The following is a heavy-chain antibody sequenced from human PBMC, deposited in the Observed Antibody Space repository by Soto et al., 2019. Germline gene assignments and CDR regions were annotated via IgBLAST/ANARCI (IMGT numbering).Heavy chain of an antibody. CDR2: IYYSGST. D-gene: IGHD7-27*01. J-gene: IGHJ4*02. Sequence: SESLSLTCTVSGGSINNHYWSWIRQPPGQGLEWIGYIYYSGSTNYNPSLKSRVTMSVDTSKNQFSLKLSSLTAADTAIYYCARANWFFDYWGQGTLVTVSS. CDR3: ARANWFFDY. V-gene: IGHV4-59*11. CDR1: GGSINNHY.